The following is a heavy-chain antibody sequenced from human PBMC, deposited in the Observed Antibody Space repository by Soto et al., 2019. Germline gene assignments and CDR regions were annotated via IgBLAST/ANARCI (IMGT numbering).Heavy chain of an antibody. Sequence: QVQLVESGGGEVQPGRPLRLSCAASGYTFGSYGMHWVRQAPGKGLEWVAVISYDGSNKYYADSVKGRFTISRDNSKNTLYLPMNSLRAEDTAVYYCAKDRRKVVVAAPFDYWGQGTLVTVSS. J-gene: IGHJ4*02. CDR3: AKDRRKVVVAAPFDY. V-gene: IGHV3-30*18. CDR2: ISYDGSNK. CDR1: GYTFGSYG. D-gene: IGHD2-15*01.